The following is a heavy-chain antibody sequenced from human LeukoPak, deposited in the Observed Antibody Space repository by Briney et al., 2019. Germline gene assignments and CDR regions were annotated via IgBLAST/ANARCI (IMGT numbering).Heavy chain of an antibody. CDR1: GFTFSSDE. D-gene: IGHD5-12*01. Sequence: GGSLRLSCTASGFTFSSDEMNWVRQAPGRGLQWVSYIWSSGSPTHYADSVKGRFTICRDNAKNSLYLQMSSLRADDTAVYYCARELTDVAGDGLDVWGQGTMVTVSP. CDR3: ARELTDVAGDGLDV. CDR2: IWSSGSPT. J-gene: IGHJ3*01. V-gene: IGHV3-48*03.